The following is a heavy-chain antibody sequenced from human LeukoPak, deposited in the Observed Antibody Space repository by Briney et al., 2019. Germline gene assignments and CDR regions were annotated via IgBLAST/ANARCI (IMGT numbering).Heavy chain of an antibody. V-gene: IGHV3-48*04. CDR2: ISLSSSTI. CDR1: GFTFSSYS. D-gene: IGHD1-26*01. CDR3: ARDIWGSGSPLDY. J-gene: IGHJ4*02. Sequence: QPGGSLRLSCAASGFTFSSYSMNWVRQAPGKGLEWVPYISLSSSTIYYADSVKGRFTISRDNAKSSLYLQMNSLRAEDTAVYYCARDIWGSGSPLDYWGQGTLVTVSS.